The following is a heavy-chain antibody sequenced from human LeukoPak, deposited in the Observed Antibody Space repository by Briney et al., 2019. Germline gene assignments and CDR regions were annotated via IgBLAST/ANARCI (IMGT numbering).Heavy chain of an antibody. J-gene: IGHJ4*02. D-gene: IGHD2-2*01. Sequence: SETLSLTCTVSGGSISSSSYYWGWIRQPPGKGLEWIGSIYYSGSTYYNPSLKSRVTISVDTSKNQFSLKLSSVTAADTAVYYCARTRYCSSTSCPHFFDYWGQGTLVTASS. V-gene: IGHV4-39*01. CDR2: IYYSGST. CDR3: ARTRYCSSTSCPHFFDY. CDR1: GGSISSSSYY.